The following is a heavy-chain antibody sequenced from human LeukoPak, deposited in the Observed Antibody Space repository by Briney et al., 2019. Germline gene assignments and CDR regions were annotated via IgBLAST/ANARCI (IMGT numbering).Heavy chain of an antibody. CDR3: VRLLDRDF. V-gene: IGHV3-9*01. J-gene: IGHJ4*02. CDR2: INRDGSIT. D-gene: IGHD3-22*01. Sequence: GRSLRLSCAASGFAFDDYAMHWVRHAPGKGLEWVSGINRDGSITNYAESVKGRFTISRDNAKNMVYLQMNSLRVEDTAVYYCVRLLDRDFWGQGTLVTVSS. CDR1: GFAFDDYA.